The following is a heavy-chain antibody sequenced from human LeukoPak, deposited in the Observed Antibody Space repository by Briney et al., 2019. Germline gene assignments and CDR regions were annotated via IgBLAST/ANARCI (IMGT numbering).Heavy chain of an antibody. CDR3: ARDVFPGHYFDY. D-gene: IGHD3-3*01. J-gene: IGHJ4*02. CDR1: GFTFSSYS. Sequence: GGSLRLSCAASGFTFSSYSMNWVRQAPGKGLEWVSYISSSGSTIYYADSVKGRFTISRDNAKNSLYLQMNSLRAEDTAVYYCARDVFPGHYFDYWGQGTLVTVSS. CDR2: ISSSGSTI. V-gene: IGHV3-48*04.